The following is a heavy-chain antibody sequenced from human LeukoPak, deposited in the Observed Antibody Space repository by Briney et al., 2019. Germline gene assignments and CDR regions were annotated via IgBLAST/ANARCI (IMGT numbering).Heavy chain of an antibody. CDR2: INPSGGST. V-gene: IGHV1-46*01. CDR1: GYTFTSYY. D-gene: IGHD1-26*01. Sequence: ASVKVSCKASGYTFTSYYMHWVRQAPGQGLEWMGIINPSGGSTSYAQKFQGRVTMTRDKSTSTVYMELSSLRSEDTAVYYCARDAPSGSYYWYFDLWGRGTLVTVSS. CDR3: ARDAPSGSYYWYFDL. J-gene: IGHJ2*01.